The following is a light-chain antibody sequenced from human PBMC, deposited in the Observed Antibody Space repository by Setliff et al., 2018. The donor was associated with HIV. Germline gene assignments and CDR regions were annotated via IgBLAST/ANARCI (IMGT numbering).Light chain of an antibody. CDR3: ATWDDSLNGFV. V-gene: IGLV1-40*01. CDR1: SSNIGAGYD. CDR2: GNS. J-gene: IGLJ1*01. Sequence: QSVLTQPPSVSGAPGQRVTISCTGSSSNIGAGYDVHWYQQLPGTAPKLLIYGNSNRPSGVPDRFSGAKSGTSASLAISGVQSEDEAYSYCATWDDSLNGFVFGTGTKVTVL.